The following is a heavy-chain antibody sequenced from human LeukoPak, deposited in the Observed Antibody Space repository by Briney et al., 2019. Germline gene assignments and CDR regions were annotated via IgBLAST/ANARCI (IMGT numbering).Heavy chain of an antibody. CDR2: IYYSGST. V-gene: IGHV4-39*01. J-gene: IGHJ4*02. CDR3: ARVLPPAAKRAPYYFDF. CDR1: GGSITSNYY. Sequence: PSETLSLTCAISGGSITSNYYWGWIRQPPGKGLEWIGAIYYSGSTYYNPSLKSRVTISVDTSKNQFSLKVTSVTAADTAIYYCARVLPPAAKRAPYYFDFWGQGTLVTVSS. D-gene: IGHD3-10*01.